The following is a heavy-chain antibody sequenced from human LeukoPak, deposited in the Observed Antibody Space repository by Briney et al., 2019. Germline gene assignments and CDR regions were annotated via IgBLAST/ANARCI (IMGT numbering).Heavy chain of an antibody. CDR3: AKENVLRFLEWLFDY. CDR2: ISGSGGST. CDR1: GFTFSSYW. J-gene: IGHJ4*02. V-gene: IGHV3-23*01. D-gene: IGHD3-3*01. Sequence: GGSLRLSCAASGFTFSSYWVHWVRQAPGKGLEWVSAISGSGGSTYYADSVKGRFTISRDNSKNTLYLQMNSLRAEDTAVYYRAKENVLRFLEWLFDYWGQGTLVTVSS.